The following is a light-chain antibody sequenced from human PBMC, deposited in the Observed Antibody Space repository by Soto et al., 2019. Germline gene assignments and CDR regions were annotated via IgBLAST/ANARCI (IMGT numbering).Light chain of an antibody. J-gene: IGKJ4*01. CDR2: DAS. Sequence: EIVLTQSPDTLSLSPGERATLSCRASQSVSGYLVWYQQKPGQAPRLLIYDASNRAYGVPARFRGSGSGTNFPLTIASLEPDDFAVYYCQQRSNWPYLTFGGGTRV. V-gene: IGKV3-11*01. CDR1: QSVSGY. CDR3: QQRSNWPYLT.